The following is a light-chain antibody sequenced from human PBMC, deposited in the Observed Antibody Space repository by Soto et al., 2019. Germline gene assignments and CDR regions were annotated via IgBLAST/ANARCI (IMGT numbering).Light chain of an antibody. CDR3: QQYETYSGT. CDR1: QSVAGG. V-gene: IGKV1-5*01. CDR2: DAS. Sequence: DIQMTQSPSTMSASVGDTVTITCRASQSVAGGLAWYQQKPGKAPTLLIYDASALPRGVPSRFSGSGSGTEFTFTISSLQPDDFATYYCQQYETYSGTFGQGTKVDIK. J-gene: IGKJ1*01.